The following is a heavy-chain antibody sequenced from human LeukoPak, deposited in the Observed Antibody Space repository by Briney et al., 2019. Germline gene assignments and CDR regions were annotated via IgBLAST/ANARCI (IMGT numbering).Heavy chain of an antibody. Sequence: ASVTVSCKASGYTFTGYYMHWVRQAPGQGLEWMGWINPNSGGTNYAQKFQDRLTMTRDTSISTIYMELNSLRSDDTAVYYCARDLDWGPDCWGQGTLVTVSS. V-gene: IGHV1-2*02. CDR1: GYTFTGYY. J-gene: IGHJ4*02. CDR3: ARDLDWGPDC. D-gene: IGHD3-9*01. CDR2: INPNSGGT.